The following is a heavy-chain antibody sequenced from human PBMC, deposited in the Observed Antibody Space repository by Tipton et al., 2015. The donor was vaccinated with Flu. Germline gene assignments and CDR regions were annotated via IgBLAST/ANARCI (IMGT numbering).Heavy chain of an antibody. CDR3: ARRGYCSSTSCYTGWAAAGTNHDAFDI. V-gene: IGHV4-39*01. J-gene: IGHJ3*02. Sequence: TLSLTCTVSGGSISSSSYYWGWIRQPPGKGLEWIGSIYYSGSTYYNPSLKSRITISVDTSKNQFSLKLSSVTAAGTAVYYCARRGYCSSTSCYTGWAAAGTNHDAFDIWGQGTMVTVSS. CDR2: IYYSGST. D-gene: IGHD2-2*02. CDR1: GGSISSSSYY.